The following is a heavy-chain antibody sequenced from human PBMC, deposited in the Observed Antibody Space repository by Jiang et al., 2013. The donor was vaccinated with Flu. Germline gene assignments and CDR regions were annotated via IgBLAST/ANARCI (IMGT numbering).Heavy chain of an antibody. V-gene: IGHV5-10-1*01. CDR1: YW. CDR3: ARTKSASD. J-gene: IGHJ4*02. CDR2: LIRVTLST. Sequence: YWISWVRQMPGKGLEWMEGLIRVTLSTNYSPSFQGHVTISADKSTSTAYLQWSSLKASDTALYFCARTKSASDWGQGTLVIVSS. D-gene: IGHD3-3*01.